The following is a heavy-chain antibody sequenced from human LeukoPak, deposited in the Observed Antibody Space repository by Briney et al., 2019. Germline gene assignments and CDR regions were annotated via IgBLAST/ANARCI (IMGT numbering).Heavy chain of an antibody. V-gene: IGHV5-51*01. D-gene: IGHD3-10*01. CDR1: GYSFTSYW. CDR2: IYPGDSDT. Sequence: GESLKLSCKGSGYSFTSYWIGWVRQMPGKGLEWMGIIYPGDSDTRYSPSFQGQVTISADKSISTAYLQWSSLKASDTAMYYCARHNWFGGGPFNWFDPWGQGTLVTVSS. CDR3: ARHNWFGGGPFNWFDP. J-gene: IGHJ5*02.